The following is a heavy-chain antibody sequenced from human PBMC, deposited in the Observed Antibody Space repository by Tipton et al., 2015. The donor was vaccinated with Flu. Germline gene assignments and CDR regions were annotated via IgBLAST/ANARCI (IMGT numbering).Heavy chain of an antibody. J-gene: IGHJ6*02. Sequence: SLSLSCVASGFTFSSYDMHWVRQATGKGLEWVSAINTGGNTFYPDSVKGRFTISRENAKNSLSLQLNSLRAGDTAVYYCARAGNNYYGMDVWGQGTTVTVPS. CDR3: ARAGNNYYGMDV. V-gene: IGHV3-13*01. CDR2: INTGGNT. D-gene: IGHD1/OR15-1a*01. CDR1: GFTFSSYD.